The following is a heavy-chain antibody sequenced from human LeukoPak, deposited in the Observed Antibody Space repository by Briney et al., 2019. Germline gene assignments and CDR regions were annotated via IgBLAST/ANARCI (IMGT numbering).Heavy chain of an antibody. CDR3: ATTGRYYYYGLDI. D-gene: IGHD1-14*01. J-gene: IGHJ6*02. CDR2: ISSSSRYI. V-gene: IGHV3-21*01. Sequence: TGGSLRLSCAASGFTLSSYTMNWVRQAPGKGLESVSSISSSSRYIYYADSVKGRFTISRDTAKNSLYLQMNSLRAEDTALYYCATTGRYYYYGLDIWGQGTTVTVSS. CDR1: GFTLSSYT.